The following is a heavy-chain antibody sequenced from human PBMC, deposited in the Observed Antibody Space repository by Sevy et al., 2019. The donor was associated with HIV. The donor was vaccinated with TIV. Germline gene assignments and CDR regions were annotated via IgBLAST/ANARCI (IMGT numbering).Heavy chain of an antibody. V-gene: IGHV3-11*01. CDR1: GFTFSDSY. D-gene: IGHD2-15*01. J-gene: IGHJ4*02. CDR2: LSSSGGTI. Sequence: GGSPRLSCTASGFTFSDSYMSWIRQAPGKGLQWVSYLSSSGGTIYYADSVKGRFTISRDNAKNSLYLQMNSLRAEDTAVYYCARRDLLASFDYWGQGTLVTVSS. CDR3: ARRDLLASFDY.